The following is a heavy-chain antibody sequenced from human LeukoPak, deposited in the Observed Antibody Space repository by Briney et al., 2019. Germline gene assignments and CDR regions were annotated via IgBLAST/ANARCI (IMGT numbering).Heavy chain of an antibody. D-gene: IGHD2-15*01. CDR2: ISTNNGNT. CDR3: ARVGTDCSGGNCN. Sequence: ASVKVSCKASGYTFTTFGITWVRQAPGQGLEWMGRISTNNGNTNYAQSLQGRVTMTTDTSTSTAYMELRSLTSDDTAVYYCARVGTDCSGGNCNWGQGTLVTVSS. V-gene: IGHV1-18*01. J-gene: IGHJ4*02. CDR1: GYTFTTFG.